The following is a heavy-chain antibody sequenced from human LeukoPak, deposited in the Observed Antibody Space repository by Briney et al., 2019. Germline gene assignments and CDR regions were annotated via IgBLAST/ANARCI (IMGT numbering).Heavy chain of an antibody. CDR2: ISAYNGNT. CDR1: GYTFTSYG. V-gene: IGHV1-18*01. J-gene: IGHJ2*01. CDR3: ARVPGLDWYFDL. Sequence: ASVKLSCKASGYTFTSYGISWMRQAPGQGLEWMGWISAYNGNTNYAQNLQGRVTMTTDTSTSTAYMELRSLRSDDTAVYYCARVPGLDWYFDLWGRGTLVTVSS. D-gene: IGHD1-14*01.